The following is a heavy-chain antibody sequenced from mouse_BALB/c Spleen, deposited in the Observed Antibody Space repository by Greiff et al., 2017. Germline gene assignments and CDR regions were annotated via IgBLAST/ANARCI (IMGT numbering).Heavy chain of an antibody. CDR1: GYSFTGYF. V-gene: IGHV1-20*02. CDR2: INPYNGDT. Sequence: VHVKQSGPELVKPGASVKISCKASGYSFTGYFMNWVMQSHGQSLEWIGRINPYNGDTFYNQKFKGKATLTVDKSSSTAHMELRSLASEDSAVYYCARGWDGSSPFAYWGQGTLVTVSA. J-gene: IGHJ3*01. D-gene: IGHD1-1*01. CDR3: ARGWDGSSPFAY.